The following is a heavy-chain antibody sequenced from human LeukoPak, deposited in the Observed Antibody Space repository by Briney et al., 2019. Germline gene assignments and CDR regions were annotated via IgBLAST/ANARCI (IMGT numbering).Heavy chain of an antibody. CDR2: MDPNSGNT. D-gene: IGHD4-11*01. CDR3: ARRSYSNHYYYYYYMDV. V-gene: IGHV1-8*01. J-gene: IGHJ6*03. Sequence: ASVKVSCKASGYTSTSYDINWVRQATGQGLEWMGWMDPNSGNTGYAQKFQGRVTMTRNTSISTAYMELSSLRSEDTAVYYCARRSYSNHYYYYYYMDVWGKGTTVTVSS. CDR1: GYTSTSYD.